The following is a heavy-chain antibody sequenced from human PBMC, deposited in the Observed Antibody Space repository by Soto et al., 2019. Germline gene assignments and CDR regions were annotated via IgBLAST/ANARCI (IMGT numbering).Heavy chain of an antibody. Sequence: SVKVSCKASGGTFSSYAISWVRQAPGQGLEWMGGIIPIFGTANYAQKFQGRVTITADESTSTAYMELSSLRSEDTAVYYCARDFMNGRADALDIWGQGTMVTVSS. CDR3: ARDFMNGRADALDI. CDR2: IIPIFGTA. J-gene: IGHJ3*02. V-gene: IGHV1-69*13. D-gene: IGHD2-15*01. CDR1: GGTFSSYA.